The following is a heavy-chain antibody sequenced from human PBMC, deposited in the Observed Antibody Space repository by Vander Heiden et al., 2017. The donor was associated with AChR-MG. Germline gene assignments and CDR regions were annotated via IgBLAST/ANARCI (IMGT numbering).Heavy chain of an antibody. CDR3: AKDRVGDYDY. CDR1: GFTFDIHA. Sequence: EVQPLESGGGLVQPGGSLRLSCVASGFTFDIHAMGWVRQAAGKGLEWVSAISGSGGSTYYADFVKGRFTISRDNSKNTVYLQMDSLRTEDTALYYCAKDRVGDYDYWGQGALVTVSS. D-gene: IGHD4-17*01. V-gene: IGHV3-23*01. CDR2: ISGSGGST. J-gene: IGHJ4*02.